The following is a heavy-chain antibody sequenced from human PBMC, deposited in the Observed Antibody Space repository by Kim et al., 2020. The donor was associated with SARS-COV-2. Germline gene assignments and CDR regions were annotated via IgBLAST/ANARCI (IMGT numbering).Heavy chain of an antibody. D-gene: IGHD3-3*02. CDR2: IYYSGST. J-gene: IGHJ4*02. Sequence: SETLSLTCTVSGGSISSYYWSWIRQPPGKGLEWIGYIYYSGSTNYNPSLKSRVTISVDTSKNQFSLKLSSVTAADTAVYYCASSTPGPGRLYYFDYWGQGTLVTVSS. CDR1: GGSISSYY. V-gene: IGHV4-59*13. CDR3: ASSTPGPGRLYYFDY.